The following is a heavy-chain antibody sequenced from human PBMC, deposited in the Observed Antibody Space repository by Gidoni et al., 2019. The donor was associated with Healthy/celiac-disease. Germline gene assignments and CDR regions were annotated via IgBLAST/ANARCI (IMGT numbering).Heavy chain of an antibody. CDR3: ARGTIVGATDDY. V-gene: IGHV4-59*01. CDR1: GGSISSYY. CDR2: IYYSGST. D-gene: IGHD1-26*01. J-gene: IGHJ4*02. Sequence: QVQLQESGPGLVKPSETLSLTCTVSGGSISSYYWSWIRQPPGKGLDWIGYIYYSGSTNYNPSLKSRVTISVDTSKNQFSLKLSSVTAADTAVYYCARGTIVGATDDYWGQGTLVTVSS.